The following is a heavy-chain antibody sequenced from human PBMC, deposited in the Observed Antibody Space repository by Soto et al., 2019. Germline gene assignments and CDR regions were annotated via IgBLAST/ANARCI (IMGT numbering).Heavy chain of an antibody. Sequence: QLQLQESGPGLVKPSQTLSITCAVSGGSISRDNSYAWSWIRQPPGKGLEWIGSIPHTGRTAYNPYLKGRFAMSVDQAKNQYALKLSSVTAAAMAVYYCARAVSPYLGACFDPWVQERLGIVSS. CDR2: IPHTGRT. V-gene: IGHV4-30-2*01. CDR3: ARAVSPYLGACFDP. CDR1: GGSISRDNSYA. D-gene: IGHD3-16*01. J-gene: IGHJ5*02.